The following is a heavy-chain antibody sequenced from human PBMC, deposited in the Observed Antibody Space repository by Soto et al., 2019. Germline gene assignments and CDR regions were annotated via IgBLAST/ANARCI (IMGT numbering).Heavy chain of an antibody. Sequence: GGSLRLSCAASGFTFSSYAMSWVRQAPGKGLEWVSGISDSGDSTYYADSVKGRFTISRDNSKNTLYLQMNSLRAEDTALYYCAKTWSGAHFDYWGQGTLVTVSS. D-gene: IGHD3-3*01. J-gene: IGHJ4*02. CDR2: ISDSGDST. CDR3: AKTWSGAHFDY. CDR1: GFTFSSYA. V-gene: IGHV3-23*01.